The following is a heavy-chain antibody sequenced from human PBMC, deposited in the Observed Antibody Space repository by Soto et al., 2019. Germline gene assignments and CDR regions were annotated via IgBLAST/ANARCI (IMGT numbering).Heavy chain of an antibody. CDR1: GYTFTSYD. D-gene: IGHD2-15*01. V-gene: IGHV1-8*01. J-gene: IGHJ6*03. Sequence: ASVKVSCKASGYTFTSYDINWVRRATGQGLEWMGWMNPNSGNTGYAQKFQGRVTMTRNTSISTAYMELSSLRSEDTAVYYCARVYCSGGSCYWFGYYYYMDVWGKGTTVTVSS. CDR3: ARVYCSGGSCYWFGYYYYMDV. CDR2: MNPNSGNT.